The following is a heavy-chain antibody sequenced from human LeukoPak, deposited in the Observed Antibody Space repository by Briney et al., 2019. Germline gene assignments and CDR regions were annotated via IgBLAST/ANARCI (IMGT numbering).Heavy chain of an antibody. Sequence: PGRSLRLSCAASGFTFSSYGMHWVRQAPGKGLEWVAVISYDGSNKYYADSVKGRFTISRDNSKNTLYLQMNSLRAEDTAVYYCAKSMQGIAAAGRTIDYWGQGTLVTVSS. CDR3: AKSMQGIAAAGRTIDY. CDR2: ISYDGSNK. D-gene: IGHD6-13*01. J-gene: IGHJ4*02. V-gene: IGHV3-30*18. CDR1: GFTFSSYG.